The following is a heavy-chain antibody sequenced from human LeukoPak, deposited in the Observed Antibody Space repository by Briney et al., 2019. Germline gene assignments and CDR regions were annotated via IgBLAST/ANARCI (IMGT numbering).Heavy chain of an antibody. D-gene: IGHD2-2*01. V-gene: IGHV4-34*12. CDR2: VLHTGGT. J-gene: IGHJ5*02. CDR3: ARGPAASQP. CDR1: GYSLTNHY. Sequence: PSETLSRTCAVYGYSLTNHYWIWIRQPPGKGLEWVGEVLHTGGTNYNPSLKSRVTISVDTSKNQFFLKLTSVTAADTAVYYCARGPAASQPGGRGTLVTVSS.